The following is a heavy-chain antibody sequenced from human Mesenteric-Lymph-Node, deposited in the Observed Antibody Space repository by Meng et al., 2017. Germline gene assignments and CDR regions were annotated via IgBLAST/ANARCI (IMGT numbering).Heavy chain of an antibody. CDR1: GYTFTGYY. CDR2: INPNSGGT. J-gene: IGHJ3*02. CDR3: ARGGTIVAASEINSDASDI. Sequence: ASVKVSCKASGYTFTGYYLHWVRQAPGQGLECMGWINPNSGGTDYAQRFQARVTMTWDTSISTAYMELSRLRSDDTAVYYCARGGTIVAASEINSDASDIWGQGTMVTVSS. V-gene: IGHV1-2*02. D-gene: IGHD6-13*01.